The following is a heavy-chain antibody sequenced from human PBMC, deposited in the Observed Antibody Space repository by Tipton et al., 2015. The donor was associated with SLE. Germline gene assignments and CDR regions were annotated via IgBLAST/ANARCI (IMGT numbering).Heavy chain of an antibody. CDR3: ARSSSVRTLLWPTFAY. V-gene: IGHV4-38-2*01. D-gene: IGHD2/OR15-2a*01. CDR2: FYHRGTT. Sequence: TLSLTCSVSGHSISSGFYWGGIRQSPGKGLEWIGNFYHRGTTYYNPSLKSRVTISADTSKNHLSLKLTSVTAADTAVYFCARSSSVRTLLWPTFAYWGQGTLVTVSS. CDR1: GHSISSGFY. J-gene: IGHJ4*02.